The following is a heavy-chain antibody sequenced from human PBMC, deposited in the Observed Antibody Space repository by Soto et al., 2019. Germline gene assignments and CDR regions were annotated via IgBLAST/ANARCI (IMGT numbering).Heavy chain of an antibody. D-gene: IGHD3-3*01. CDR3: ARERSRDFWTGAHNVYYYGRDL. J-gene: IGHJ6*02. CDR1: GFSFNNNA. V-gene: IGHV3-30-3*01. Sequence: GVSLRLSCGASGFSFNNNALHWGRQGPGKGLEWVAIISYDGINNFYADSVRGSLTVSRDNSKNTLYLHLNSLKIEDTAVYFCARERSRDFWTGAHNVYYYGRDLWGQGTTVTVSS. CDR2: ISYDGINN.